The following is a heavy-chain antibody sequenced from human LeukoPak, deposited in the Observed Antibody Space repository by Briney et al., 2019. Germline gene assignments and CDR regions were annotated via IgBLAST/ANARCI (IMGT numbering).Heavy chain of an antibody. CDR3: AKDTAMVN. D-gene: IGHD5-18*01. CDR1: GFTFSSYG. Sequence: PGRSLRLSCAASGFTFSSYGMHWVRQAPGKGLEWVAVISYDGSNKYYADSVKGRFTISRDNSKNTLYLQMNSLRAEDTAVYYCAKDTAMVNWGQGTLVTVSS. J-gene: IGHJ4*02. CDR2: ISYDGSNK. V-gene: IGHV3-30*18.